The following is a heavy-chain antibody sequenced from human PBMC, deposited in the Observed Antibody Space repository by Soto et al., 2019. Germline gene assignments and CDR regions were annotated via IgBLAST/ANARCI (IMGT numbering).Heavy chain of an antibody. CDR3: ARGLSALADYYDSWGFDY. CDR1: GFTFSSYA. V-gene: IGHV3-30-3*01. Sequence: GGSLRLSCAASGFTFSSYAMHWVRQAPGKGLEWVAVISYDGSNKYYADSVKGRFTISRDNSKNTLYLQMNSLRAEDTAVYYCARGLSALADYYDSWGFDYWGQGTLVTVSS. D-gene: IGHD3-22*01. CDR2: ISYDGSNK. J-gene: IGHJ4*02.